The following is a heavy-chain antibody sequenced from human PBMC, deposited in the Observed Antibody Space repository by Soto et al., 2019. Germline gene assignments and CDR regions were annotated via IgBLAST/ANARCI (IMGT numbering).Heavy chain of an antibody. J-gene: IGHJ4*02. CDR2: ISGSTSGT. Sequence: EVQLLESGGGLVQPGGSLRLSCAASGFAFSSYAMSWVRQAPGKGLEWVSSISGSTSGTYYADAVNGRFTISRDHSNNTLYLQMNSLRAEDTAVYYCAKDRRFIDPFDDWGEGALVTVS. CDR1: GFAFSSYA. D-gene: IGHD3-16*02. V-gene: IGHV3-23*01. CDR3: AKDRRFIDPFDD.